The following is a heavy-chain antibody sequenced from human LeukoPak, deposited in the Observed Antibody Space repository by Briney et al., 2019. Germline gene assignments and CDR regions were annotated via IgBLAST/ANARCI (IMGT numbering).Heavy chain of an antibody. CDR3: AKDERNWNYNLASQTYD. J-gene: IGHJ4*02. CDR2: ISGSGVST. V-gene: IGHV3-23*01. Sequence: GGSLRLSCAASGFTFSSYAMSWVRQAPGKGLEWVSAISGSGVSTYYADSVKGRFTVSRDNSKNTLYLQMSSLRAEDTAVYYCAKDERNWNYNLASQTYDWGQGTLATVSS. CDR1: GFTFSSYA. D-gene: IGHD1-7*01.